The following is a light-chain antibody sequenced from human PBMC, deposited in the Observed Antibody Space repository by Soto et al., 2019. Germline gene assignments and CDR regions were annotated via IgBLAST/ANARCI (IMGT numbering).Light chain of an antibody. Sequence: QSVLTQPPSASGTPGQRVTISCSGSNSNIESNTVNWYQQLPGTAPKLLIYSNNQRPSGVPDRFSGSKSGTSASLAISGLQSDDEADYAAWDDSLNGHVVFGGGTKLTVL. CDR3: AAWDDSLNGHVV. J-gene: IGLJ2*01. CDR2: SNN. CDR1: NSNIESNT. V-gene: IGLV1-44*01.